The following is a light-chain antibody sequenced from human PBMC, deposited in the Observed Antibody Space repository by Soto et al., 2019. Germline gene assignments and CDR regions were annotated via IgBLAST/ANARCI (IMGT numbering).Light chain of an antibody. Sequence: EIVMTQSPATLSVSPGERGTLSCRASQNIRSNVAWYQQRPGQAPRLLIFGASVRATGVPDRFSGSGSGTDFTLTINSLQSEDSAVYYCQNYNYWPPATFGGGTKVDTK. V-gene: IGKV3-15*01. CDR3: QNYNYWPPAT. J-gene: IGKJ4*01. CDR2: GAS. CDR1: QNIRSN.